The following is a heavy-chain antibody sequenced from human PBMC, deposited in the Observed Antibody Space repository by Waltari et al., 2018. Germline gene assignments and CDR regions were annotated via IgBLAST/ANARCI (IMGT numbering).Heavy chain of an antibody. D-gene: IGHD6-19*01. CDR1: GYSISSGYY. V-gene: IGHV4-38-2*01. CDR2: IYHSGST. Sequence: QVQLQESGPGLVKPSETLSLTCAVSGYSISSGYYWGWIRQPPGKGLEWIGSIYHSGSTYYNPSLKSRVTISVDTSKNQFSLKLSSVTAADTAVYYCARRPSIAVAGFDYWGQGTLVTVSS. CDR3: ARRPSIAVAGFDY. J-gene: IGHJ4*02.